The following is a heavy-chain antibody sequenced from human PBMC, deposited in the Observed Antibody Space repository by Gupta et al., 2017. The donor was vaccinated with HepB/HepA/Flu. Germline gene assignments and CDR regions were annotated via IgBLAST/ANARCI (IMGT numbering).Heavy chain of an antibody. D-gene: IGHD2/OR15-2a*01. CDR2: ISGDGSSA. J-gene: IGHJ6*02. CDR3: AKVRRASWEYYYNGMDV. V-gene: IGHV3-43D*04. Sequence: EVQLVESGGDVAQPGGYLRLSCAASGFTFEAYAMHWVRQAPGKGLEWVALISGDGSSAYYAASVQGRFTISRDNTKKSLYLQMTSLRAEDTALYYCAKVRRASWEYYYNGMDVWGQGTTVTVSS. CDR1: GFTFEAYA.